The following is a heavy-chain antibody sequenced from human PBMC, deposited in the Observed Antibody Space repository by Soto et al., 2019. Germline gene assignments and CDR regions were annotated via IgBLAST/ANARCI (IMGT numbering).Heavy chain of an antibody. CDR3: AKSRIDNYYYYYGMDV. CDR2: ISYDGSNK. Sequence: HPGGSLRLSCAASGFTFSSYGMHWVRQAPGKGLEWVAVISYDGSNKYYADSVKGRFTISRDNSKNTLYLQMNSLRAEDTAVYYCAKSRIDNYYYYYGMDVWGQGTTVTVSS. V-gene: IGHV3-30*18. CDR1: GFTFSSYG. D-gene: IGHD1-26*01. J-gene: IGHJ6*02.